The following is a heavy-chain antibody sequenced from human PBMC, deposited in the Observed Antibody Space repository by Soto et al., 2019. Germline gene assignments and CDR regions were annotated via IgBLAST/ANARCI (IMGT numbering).Heavy chain of an antibody. CDR2: IYYSGRT. V-gene: IGHV4-31*03. CDR1: GGSISSGGYY. D-gene: IGHD3-3*02. Sequence: QVQLQESGPGLVKPSQTLSLTCTVSGGSISSGGYYWSWIRPHPGKGLEWIGYIYYSGRTYYNPSLKSRVTISVDTSKNQFSLKLSSVTAADTAVYYCARGISPPRARGDAFDIWGQGTMVTVSS. J-gene: IGHJ3*02. CDR3: ARGISPPRARGDAFDI.